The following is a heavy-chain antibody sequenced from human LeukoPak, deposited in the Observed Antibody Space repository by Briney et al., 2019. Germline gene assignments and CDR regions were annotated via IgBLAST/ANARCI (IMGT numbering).Heavy chain of an antibody. J-gene: IGHJ4*02. D-gene: IGHD3-9*01. CDR3: ARSPLNYDILTGYYRRGNYFDS. V-gene: IGHV3-7*01. CDR1: GFTSSSYW. Sequence: GGSLRLSCAASGFTSSSYWMSWVRQAPGKGLEWVANIKQDGSEKFYVASVKGRFTISRDNAKNSLYLQMNSLRADDTAVYYCARSPLNYDILTGYYRRGNYFDSWGQGTLVTVSS. CDR2: IKQDGSEK.